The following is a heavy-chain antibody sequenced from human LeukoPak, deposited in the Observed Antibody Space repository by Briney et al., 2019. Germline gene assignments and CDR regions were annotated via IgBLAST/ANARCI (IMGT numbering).Heavy chain of an antibody. V-gene: IGHV1-8*01. CDR1: GYTFTSYD. Sequence: PVASVKVSCKASGYTFTSYDINWVRQATGQGLEWMGWMNPNSGNTGYAQKFQGRVTMTRDTSISTAYMELSRLRSDDTAVYYCARDQGDSSSWSPEGYYYYGMDVWGQGTTVTVSS. CDR2: MNPNSGNT. J-gene: IGHJ6*02. CDR3: ARDQGDSSSWSPEGYYYYGMDV. D-gene: IGHD6-13*01.